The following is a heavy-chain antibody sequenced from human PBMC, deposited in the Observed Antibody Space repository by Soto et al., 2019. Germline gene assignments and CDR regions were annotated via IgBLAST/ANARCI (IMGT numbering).Heavy chain of an antibody. J-gene: IGHJ5*02. D-gene: IGHD6-13*01. CDR2: IYYSGST. CDR3: ARDGGYSSSWSALQRGQFDP. Sequence: QVQLQESGPGLVKPSETLSLTCTVSGGSVSSGSYYWSWIRQPPGKGLEWIGYIYYSGSTNYNPSLKSRVTISVDTSKNQFSLKLSSVTAADTAVYYCARDGGYSSSWSALQRGQFDPWGQGTLVTVSS. V-gene: IGHV4-61*01. CDR1: GGSVSSGSYY.